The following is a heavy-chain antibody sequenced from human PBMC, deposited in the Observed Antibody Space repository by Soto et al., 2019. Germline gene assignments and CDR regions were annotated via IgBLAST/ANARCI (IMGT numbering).Heavy chain of an antibody. CDR3: ARGGYSSSWGFDF. Sequence: QVQLVQSGAEVKKPGASLRVSCKASGYTFTTYDINWVRQTPGQGLEWMGWVSPHSGSTDFAQKFQGRLTMTTNTTITTAYMDLISLRSDDSAVYFCARGGYSSSWGFDFWGQGTLVTVS. V-gene: IGHV1-8*01. D-gene: IGHD6-6*01. CDR2: VSPHSGST. J-gene: IGHJ4*02. CDR1: GYTFTTYD.